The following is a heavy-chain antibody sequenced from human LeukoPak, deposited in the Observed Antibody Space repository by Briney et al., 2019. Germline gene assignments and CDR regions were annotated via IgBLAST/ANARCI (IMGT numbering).Heavy chain of an antibody. CDR3: AKDISYDSSGYYPD. J-gene: IGHJ4*02. Sequence: PGGSLRLSCAASGFTFDDYAMHWVRQAPGKGLEWVSGISWNSGSIGYADSVKGRFTISRDNAKNSLYLQMNSLRAEDTALYYCAKDISYDSSGYYPDWGQGTLVTVSS. D-gene: IGHD3-22*01. CDR2: ISWNSGSI. V-gene: IGHV3-9*01. CDR1: GFTFDDYA.